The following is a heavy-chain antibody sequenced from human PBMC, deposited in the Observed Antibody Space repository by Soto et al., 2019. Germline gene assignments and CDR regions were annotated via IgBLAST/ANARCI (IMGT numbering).Heavy chain of an antibody. Sequence: PSETLSLTCTVSGGSINSDAYYWSWIRQPPGKGLEWIVYFYYSGKTYYNPSLESRLTISLDTSNNQFSLMLSSVNAADTAVYYGAGARSNSPDYFDYWGQGTLVTVSS. J-gene: IGHJ4*02. D-gene: IGHD6-6*01. CDR2: FYYSGKT. V-gene: IGHV4-30-4*01. CDR3: AGARSNSPDYFDY. CDR1: GGSINSDAYY.